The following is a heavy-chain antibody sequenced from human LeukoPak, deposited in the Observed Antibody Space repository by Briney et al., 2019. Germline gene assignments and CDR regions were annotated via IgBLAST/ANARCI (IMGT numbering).Heavy chain of an antibody. V-gene: IGHV3-9*01. Sequence: GGSLRLSCAASGFTFDDYAMHWVRQAPGKGLEWVSGISWNSGSIGYADSVKGRFTISRDNAKNSLYLQMNSLRAEDTALYYCAKDKDKSGGAFDYWGQGTLVTVSS. CDR2: ISWNSGSI. D-gene: IGHD1-26*01. CDR3: AKDKDKSGGAFDY. CDR1: GFTFDDYA. J-gene: IGHJ4*02.